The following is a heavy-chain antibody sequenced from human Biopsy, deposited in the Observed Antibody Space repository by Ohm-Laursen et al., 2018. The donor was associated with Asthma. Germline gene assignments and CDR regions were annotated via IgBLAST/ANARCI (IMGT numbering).Heavy chain of an antibody. CDR1: GFTFSDYY. V-gene: IGHV3-11*01. J-gene: IGHJ4*02. Sequence: SLRLSCAASGFTFSDYYMSWIRQAPGKGLEWISYINGKSNSIEYADSVKGRFTISRDNAKNSLYLQMNSLSAEDTAVYYCARGSYSSGLYDDFESWGQGTLVTVSS. D-gene: IGHD6-19*01. CDR2: INGKSNSI. CDR3: ARGSYSSGLYDDFES.